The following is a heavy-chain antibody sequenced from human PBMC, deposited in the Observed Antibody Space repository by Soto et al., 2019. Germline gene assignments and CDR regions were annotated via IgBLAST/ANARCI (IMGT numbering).Heavy chain of an antibody. J-gene: IGHJ4*02. CDR2: IIPIFGTA. Sequence: QVQLVQSGAEVKKPGSSVKVSCKASGGTISSYAISWVRQAPGQGLEWMGGIIPIFGTANYAQKFQGRVTITADESTSTAYMELSSVRSEDTAVYYCARDGYYYDSSGYYYYFDYWGQGTRVTVSS. CDR3: ARDGYYYDSSGYYYYFDY. CDR1: GGTISSYA. V-gene: IGHV1-69*12. D-gene: IGHD3-22*01.